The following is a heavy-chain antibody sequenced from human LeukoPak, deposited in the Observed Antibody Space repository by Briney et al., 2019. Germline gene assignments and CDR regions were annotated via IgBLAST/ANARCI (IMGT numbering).Heavy chain of an antibody. CDR1: GFTFSTYG. D-gene: IGHD1-26*01. CDR3: TTWVGAHFDF. CDR2: IWFDGSNQ. V-gene: IGHV3-33*01. Sequence: PGGSLRLSCAASGFTFSTYGMHWVRQAPGKGLEWVAVIWFDGSNQYYVDSVRGRFSISRDNSKNTLYLQMNTLRAEDTAVYFCTTWVGAHFDFWGQGTLVTVSS. J-gene: IGHJ4*02.